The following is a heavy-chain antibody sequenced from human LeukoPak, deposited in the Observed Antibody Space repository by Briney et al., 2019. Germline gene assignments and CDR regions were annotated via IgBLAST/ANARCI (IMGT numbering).Heavy chain of an antibody. CDR1: GYTFTGYY. CDR2: INPNSGGT. CDR3: ARDARSYSSGWYGGY. V-gene: IGHV1-2*02. J-gene: IGHJ4*02. D-gene: IGHD6-19*01. Sequence: GASVKVFCKASGYTFTGYYMHWVRQAPGQGLEWMGWINPNSGGTNYAQKFQGRVTMTRDTSISTAYMELSRLRSDDTAVYYCARDARSYSSGWYGGYWGQGTLVTVSS.